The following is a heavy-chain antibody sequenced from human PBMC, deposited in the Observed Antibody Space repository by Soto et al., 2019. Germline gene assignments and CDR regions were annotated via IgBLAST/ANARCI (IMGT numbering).Heavy chain of an antibody. CDR2: IYYSGST. CDR1: GGSISSGDYY. CDR3: ARAIDSSSPWFDP. V-gene: IGHV4-30-4*01. Sequence: SETLSLTCTVSGGSISSGDYYWSWIRQPPGKGLEWIGYIYYSGSTYYNPSLKSRVTISVDTSKNQFSLKLSSVTAADTAVYYCARAIDSSSPWFDPWGQGTLVTVSS. D-gene: IGHD6-6*01. J-gene: IGHJ5*02.